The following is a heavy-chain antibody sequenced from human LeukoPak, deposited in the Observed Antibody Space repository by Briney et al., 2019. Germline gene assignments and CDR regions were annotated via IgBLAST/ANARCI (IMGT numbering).Heavy chain of an antibody. CDR2: INAGNGNT. CDR3: AREAGGYSYGYVY. J-gene: IGHJ4*02. V-gene: IGHV1-3*01. D-gene: IGHD5-18*01. CDR1: GYTFTSYA. Sequence: ASVKVSCKASGYTFTSYAMHWVRQAPGQRLEWMGWINAGNGNTKYSQKFQGRVTITRDTSASTAYMELSSLRSEDTAAYYCAREAGGYSYGYVYWGQGTLVTVSS.